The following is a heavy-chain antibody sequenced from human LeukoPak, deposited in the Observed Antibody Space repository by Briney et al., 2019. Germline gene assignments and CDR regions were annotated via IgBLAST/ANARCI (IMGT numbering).Heavy chain of an antibody. V-gene: IGHV3-23*01. D-gene: IGHD3-22*01. CDR1: GFTFSSYA. CDR3: AKTGDYYDSSGYVDAFDI. CDR2: ISGSGGST. J-gene: IGHJ3*02. Sequence: GGSLRLSCAASGFTFSSYAMSWVCQAPGKGLEWVSAISGSGGSTYYADSVKGRFTISRDNSKNTLYLQMNSLRAEDTAVYYCAKTGDYYDSSGYVDAFDIWGQGTMVTVSS.